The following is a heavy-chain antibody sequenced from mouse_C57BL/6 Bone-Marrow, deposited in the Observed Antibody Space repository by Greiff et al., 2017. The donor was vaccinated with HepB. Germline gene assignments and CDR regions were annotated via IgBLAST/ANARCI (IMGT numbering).Heavy chain of an antibody. CDR3: ARDCSSYDWYFDV. V-gene: IGHV5-16*01. CDR2: INYDGSST. Sequence: DVKLVESEGGLVQPGSSMKLSCTASGFTFSDYYMAWVRQVPEKGLEWVANINYDGSSTYYLDSLKSRFIISRDNAKNILYLQMSSLKSEDTATYYCARDCSSYDWYFDVWGTGTTVTVSS. CDR1: GFTFSDYY. J-gene: IGHJ1*03. D-gene: IGHD1-1*01.